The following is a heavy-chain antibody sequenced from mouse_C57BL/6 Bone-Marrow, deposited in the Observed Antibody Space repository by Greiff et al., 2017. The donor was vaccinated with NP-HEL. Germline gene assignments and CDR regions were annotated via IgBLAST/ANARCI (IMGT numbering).Heavy chain of an antibody. J-gene: IGHJ2*01. CDR3: TRDYGSPFDY. CDR2: IYPGNSDT. Sequence: VHVKQSGTVLARPGASVKMSCKTSGYTFTSYWMHWVKQRPGQGLEWIGAIYPGNSDTSYNQKFKGKAKLTAVTSASTAYMELSSLTNEDAAVYYCTRDYGSPFDYWGQGTTLTVSS. V-gene: IGHV1-5*01. CDR1: GYTFTSYW. D-gene: IGHD1-1*01.